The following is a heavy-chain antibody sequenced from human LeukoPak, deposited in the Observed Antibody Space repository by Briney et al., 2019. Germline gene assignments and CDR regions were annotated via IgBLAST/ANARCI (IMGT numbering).Heavy chain of an antibody. Sequence: ASVKVSCKASGVTFSSYAISWVRQAPGQGLEWMGGIIPIFGTANYAQKFQGRVTMTRDMSTSTVYMELSSLRSEDTAVYYCARAMGGYCSGGSCRTRHAFDIWGQGTMVTVSS. CDR3: ARAMGGYCSGGSCRTRHAFDI. J-gene: IGHJ3*02. CDR2: IIPIFGTA. CDR1: GVTFSSYA. V-gene: IGHV1-69*05. D-gene: IGHD2-15*01.